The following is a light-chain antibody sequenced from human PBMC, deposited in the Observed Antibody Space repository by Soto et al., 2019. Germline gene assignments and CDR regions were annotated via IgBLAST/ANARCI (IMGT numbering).Light chain of an antibody. CDR3: QKYDSAPPVT. CDR1: QGISND. Sequence: DIQMTQSPSSLSASVGDRVTITCRASQGISNDLAWYQQKPGKVPKLLIYAASTLHSGVPSRFSGSGAGTDFTLTISSLQPEDVATYCCQKYDSAPPVTFGPGTKVEIK. CDR2: AAS. J-gene: IGKJ3*01. V-gene: IGKV1-27*01.